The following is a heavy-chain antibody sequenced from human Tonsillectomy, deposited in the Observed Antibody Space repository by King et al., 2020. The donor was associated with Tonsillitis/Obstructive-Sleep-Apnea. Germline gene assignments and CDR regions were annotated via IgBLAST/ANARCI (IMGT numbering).Heavy chain of an antibody. CDR2: SESEADGGTE. CDR3: TTDRGDHDALDV. D-gene: IGHD7-27*01. J-gene: IGHJ3*01. Sequence: VKLVESGGDLVKPGASLRLSCAASGLTFTNAWLSWVRQAPGKGLEWVGRSESEADGGTEKYAASVKGRFIISRDDLKTTLYLEMNSLKTEDTAVYYCTTDRGDHDALDVWGRGTLVTVSS. V-gene: IGHV3-15*04. CDR1: GLTFTNAW.